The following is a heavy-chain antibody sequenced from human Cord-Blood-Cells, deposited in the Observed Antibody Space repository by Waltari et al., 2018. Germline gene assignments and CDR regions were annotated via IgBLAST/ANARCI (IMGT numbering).Heavy chain of an antibody. D-gene: IGHD3-3*01. Sequence: QVQLQESGPGLVKPSETLSLTCTVSGYSISSGYYWGWIRQPPGKGLEWIGSIYHSGSTYYNPSLKSRGTISVDTSKNQFSLKLSSVTAADTAVYYCARINYDFWSGYYTVGAFDYWGQGTLVTVSS. CDR1: GYSISSGYY. CDR3: ARINYDFWSGYYTVGAFDY. J-gene: IGHJ4*02. V-gene: IGHV4-38-2*02. CDR2: IYHSGST.